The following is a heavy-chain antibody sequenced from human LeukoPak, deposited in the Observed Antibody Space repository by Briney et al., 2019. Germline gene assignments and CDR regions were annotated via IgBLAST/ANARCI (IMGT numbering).Heavy chain of an antibody. D-gene: IGHD3-10*01. Sequence: SVKVSCKASGGTFNNYGIGWARQAPGQGLEWMGRILPTVDITNYAQKFQGRLSITADTSTSTAYVELRSLRSEDTAVYFCVTIDFFGSGSQLDYWGQGALVTVSS. CDR1: GGTFNNYG. J-gene: IGHJ4*02. CDR2: ILPTVDIT. CDR3: VTIDFFGSGSQLDY. V-gene: IGHV1-69*04.